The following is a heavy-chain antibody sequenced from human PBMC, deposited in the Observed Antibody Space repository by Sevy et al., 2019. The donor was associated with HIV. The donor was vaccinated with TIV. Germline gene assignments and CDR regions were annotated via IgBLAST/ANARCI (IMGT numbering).Heavy chain of an antibody. CDR1: GFTFSNYG. Sequence: GGSLRLSCAASGFTFSNYGMHWVRQAPGKGLEWVAVIWNDGSNKYYADSVKGRFTISRDNSKNTLYLQMNSLRVEDTAVYYCARDTGGIGMDVWGQGTTVTVSS. V-gene: IGHV3-33*01. CDR3: ARDTGGIGMDV. D-gene: IGHD6-13*01. CDR2: IWNDGSNK. J-gene: IGHJ6*02.